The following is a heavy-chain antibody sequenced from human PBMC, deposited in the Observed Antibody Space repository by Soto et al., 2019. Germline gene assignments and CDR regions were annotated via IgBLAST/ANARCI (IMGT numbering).Heavy chain of an antibody. Sequence: PGGCRRLSCAASGFTFSSYAMRWVRQAPGKGLEWVAVISYDGSNKYYADSVKGRFTIYRDNSKNTLYLQMNSLRAEDTAVYYCARDRSGYLLKSSTYAFDLWGQGTLVTVSS. CDR3: ARDRSGYLLKSSTYAFDL. V-gene: IGHV3-30-3*01. CDR1: GFTFSSYA. J-gene: IGHJ5*02. D-gene: IGHD5-12*01. CDR2: ISYDGSNK.